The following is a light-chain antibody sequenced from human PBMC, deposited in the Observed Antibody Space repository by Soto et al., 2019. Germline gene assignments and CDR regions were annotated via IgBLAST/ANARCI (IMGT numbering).Light chain of an antibody. V-gene: IGKV1-13*02. CDR1: QGISSA. CDR2: DAS. J-gene: IGKJ1*01. Sequence: AIQLTQSPSSLSASVGDRVTITCRASQGISSALAWYQQKPGKAPKLLIYDASSLESGVPSRFSGSGSGTDFTLTISSLQPEDFATYYCQKYDSAPRTFGQGNKVDIK. CDR3: QKYDSAPRT.